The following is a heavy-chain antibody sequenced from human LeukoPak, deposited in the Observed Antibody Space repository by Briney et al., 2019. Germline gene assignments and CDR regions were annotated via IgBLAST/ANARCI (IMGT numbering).Heavy chain of an antibody. J-gene: IGHJ4*02. CDR3: AKDPTPYVGASAD. CDR1: GFTFSTYG. CDR2: ISYDGRNE. D-gene: IGHD1-26*01. Sequence: GGSLRLSCAASGFTFSTYGLHWVRQAPGKGLEWVGIISYDGRNEYYADSVKGRFTISRDNSKNTVYLQMNSLRAEDTAVYYCAKDPTPYVGASADWGQGTLVTVSS. V-gene: IGHV3-30*04.